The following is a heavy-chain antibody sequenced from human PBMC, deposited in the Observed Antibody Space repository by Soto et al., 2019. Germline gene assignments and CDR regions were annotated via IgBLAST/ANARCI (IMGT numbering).Heavy chain of an antibody. J-gene: IGHJ6*02. CDR2: IYPGDSDT. CDR3: ARIGVAAIVVVPAATNYGMDV. Sequence: GESLKISCXGSGYSFTSYWIGRVRQMPGKGLEWMGIIYPGDSDTRYSPSFQGQVTISADKSISTVYLQWSSLKASDTAMYYCARIGVAAIVVVPAATNYGMDVWGQGTTVTVS. V-gene: IGHV5-51*01. CDR1: GYSFTSYW. D-gene: IGHD2-2*01.